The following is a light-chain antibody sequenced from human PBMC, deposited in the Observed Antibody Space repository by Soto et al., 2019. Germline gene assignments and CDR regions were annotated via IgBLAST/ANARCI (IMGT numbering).Light chain of an antibody. CDR1: QSISSY. CDR2: AAS. V-gene: IGKV1-39*01. J-gene: IGKJ4*01. Sequence: DIQMTQSPSSLSASVGDRVTITCRASQSISSYLNWYQQKPGKAPKLLIYAASSLQSGVPSRFSGSGSGTDFTLTISSLRPEDFATYYCQQSYSTPRFGGGTKVEIK. CDR3: QQSYSTPR.